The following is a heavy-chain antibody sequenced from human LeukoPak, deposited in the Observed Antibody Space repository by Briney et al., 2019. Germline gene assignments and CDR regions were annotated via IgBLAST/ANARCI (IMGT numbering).Heavy chain of an antibody. D-gene: IGHD6-6*01. CDR2: MNPNSGNT. Sequence: ASVKVSCKASGYTFTSYDINWVRQATGQGLEWMGWMNPNSGNTGYAQKFQGRVTITRNTSISTAYMELSSLRSEDTAVYYCARGLFARLPARRQRSPYYFDYWGQGTLVTVPS. J-gene: IGHJ4*02. V-gene: IGHV1-8*03. CDR3: ARGLFARLPARRQRSPYYFDY. CDR1: GYTFTSYD.